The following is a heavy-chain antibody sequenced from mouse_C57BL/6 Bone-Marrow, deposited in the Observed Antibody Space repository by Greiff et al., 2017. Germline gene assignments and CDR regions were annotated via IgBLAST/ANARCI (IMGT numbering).Heavy chain of an antibody. V-gene: IGHV1-81*01. CDR2: IYPRSGNT. J-gene: IGHJ2*01. D-gene: IGHD6-1*01. CDR3: ARNGASYYFDY. CDR1: GYTFTSYG. Sequence: QVQLQQSGAELARPGASVKLSCKASGYTFTSYGISWVKQRTGQGLEWIGEIYPRSGNTYYNEKFKGKATLTADKSSSTAYMELRSLTSEDSAVYVWARNGASYYFDYWGQGTLSQSPQ.